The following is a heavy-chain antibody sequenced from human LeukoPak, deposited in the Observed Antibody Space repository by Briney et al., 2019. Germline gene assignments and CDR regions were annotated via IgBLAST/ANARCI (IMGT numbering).Heavy chain of an antibody. CDR2: ISSSSSTI. CDR1: GFTFSSYS. CDR3: ARNALGSSWYLYYYYGMDV. V-gene: IGHV3-48*01. J-gene: IGHJ6*02. Sequence: GGSLRLSCAASGFTFSSYSMNWVRQAPGKGLEWVSYISSSSSTIYYADSVKGRFTISRDNAKNSLYLQMNSLRAEDTAVYYCARNALGSSWYLYYYYGMDVWGQGTTVTVSS. D-gene: IGHD6-13*01.